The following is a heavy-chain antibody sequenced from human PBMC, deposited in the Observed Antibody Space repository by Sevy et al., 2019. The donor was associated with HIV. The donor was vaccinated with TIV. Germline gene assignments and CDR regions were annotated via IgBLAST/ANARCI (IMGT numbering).Heavy chain of an antibody. J-gene: IGHJ3*02. Sequence: ASVKVSCKVSGYTLTELSMHWVRQAPGKGLEWMGGFDPEVGETIYAQKFQGRVTMTEDKSTDTAYMELSSLRSEDTAVYYCATPRYYYDSSGSTGDAFDIWGQGTMVTVSS. CDR3: ATPRYYYDSSGSTGDAFDI. V-gene: IGHV1-24*01. D-gene: IGHD3-22*01. CDR2: FDPEVGET. CDR1: GYTLTELS.